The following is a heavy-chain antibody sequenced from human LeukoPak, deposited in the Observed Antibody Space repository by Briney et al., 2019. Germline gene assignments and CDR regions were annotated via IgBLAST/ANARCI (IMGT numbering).Heavy chain of an antibody. D-gene: IGHD3-22*01. J-gene: IGHJ3*02. V-gene: IGHV3-53*01. Sequence: GRSLRLSCAASGFTVSSNYMSWVRQAPGKGLEWVSVIYSGGSTYYADSVKGRFTISRDNSKNTLYLQMNSLRAEDTAVYYCARFGLLGYSLTRPDAFDIWGQGTMVTVSS. CDR1: GFTVSSNY. CDR3: ARFGLLGYSLTRPDAFDI. CDR2: IYSGGST.